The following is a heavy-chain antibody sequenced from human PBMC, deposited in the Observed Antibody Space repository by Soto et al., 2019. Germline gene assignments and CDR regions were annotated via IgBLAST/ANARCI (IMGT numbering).Heavy chain of an antibody. D-gene: IGHD1-26*01. CDR2: IFYSGTT. CDR1: GASVSSGSFH. Sequence: SETLSLTCTVSGASVSSGSFHWSWIRQPPGKGLKWIGYIFYSGTTNYNPSLKSRVTISVDTSKSQFSLKLSSVTAADTAMYYCARDLGSYHHYGLGVWGQGTTVTVS. V-gene: IGHV4-61*01. J-gene: IGHJ6*02. CDR3: ARDLGSYHHYGLGV.